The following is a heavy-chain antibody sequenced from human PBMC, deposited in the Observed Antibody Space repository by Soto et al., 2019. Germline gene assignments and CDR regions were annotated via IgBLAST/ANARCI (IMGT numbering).Heavy chain of an antibody. Sequence: PSETLSLTCAVYGGPFSGYYWSWIRQPPGKGLEWIGEINHSGSTNYNPSLKSRVTISVDTSKNQFSLKLSSVTAADTAVYYCARAGHIVVVPAASFDYWGQGTLVTVSS. V-gene: IGHV4-34*01. D-gene: IGHD2-2*01. CDR3: ARAGHIVVVPAASFDY. J-gene: IGHJ4*02. CDR1: GGPFSGYY. CDR2: INHSGST.